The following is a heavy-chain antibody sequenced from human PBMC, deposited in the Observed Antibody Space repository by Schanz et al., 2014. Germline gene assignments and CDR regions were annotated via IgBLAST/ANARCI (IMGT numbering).Heavy chain of an antibody. CDR3: ARAGQDFEYSSLSPIWYFDL. CDR2: ISRSSSSI. J-gene: IGHJ2*01. D-gene: IGHD6-6*01. Sequence: EVQLVESGGGLVKPGGSLRLSCAASGFTFSSYSMNWVRQAPGKGLEWVSSISRSSSSIYYADSVKGRFTISRDNAKNSLYLQMHSLRAEDTAVYYCARAGQDFEYSSLSPIWYFDLWGRGTLVTVSS. V-gene: IGHV3-21*01. CDR1: GFTFSSYS.